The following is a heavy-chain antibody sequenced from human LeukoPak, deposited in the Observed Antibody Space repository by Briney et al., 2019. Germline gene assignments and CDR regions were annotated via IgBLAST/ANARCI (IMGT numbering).Heavy chain of an antibody. CDR3: AREGIVPAARDYYYYYGMDV. Sequence: TGGSLRLSCAASGFTFSSYSMNWVRRAPGKGREWVSSISSSSCYIYYADSVRGRFTISRDNAKNSLYLQMNSLRAEDTAVYYCAREGIVPAARDYYYYYGMDVWGKGTTVTVSS. V-gene: IGHV3-21*01. J-gene: IGHJ6*04. CDR1: GFTFSSYS. CDR2: ISSSSCYI. D-gene: IGHD2-2*01.